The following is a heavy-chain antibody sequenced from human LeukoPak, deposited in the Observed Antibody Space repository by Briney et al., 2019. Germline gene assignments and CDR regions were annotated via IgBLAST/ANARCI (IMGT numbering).Heavy chain of an antibody. CDR1: GGTFISYA. CDR2: IIPIFGTA. V-gene: IGHV1-69*05. D-gene: IGHD2-21*02. J-gene: IGHJ3*02. CDR3: ARDRIVVVTAIPYAFDI. Sequence: SVKVSCKASGGTFISYAISWVRQAPGQGLEWMGRIIPIFGTANYAQKFQGRVTITTGESTSTAYMELSSLRSEGTAVYYCARDRIVVVTAIPYAFDIWGQGTMVTVSS.